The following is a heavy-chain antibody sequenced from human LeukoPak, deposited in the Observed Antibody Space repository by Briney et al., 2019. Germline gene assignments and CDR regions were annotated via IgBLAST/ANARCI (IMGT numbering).Heavy chain of an antibody. D-gene: IGHD6-13*01. CDR3: ARSSGIAAAGTD. J-gene: IGHJ4*02. CDR1: GFTFDDHA. CDR2: ISWNSGSI. V-gene: IGHV3-9*01. Sequence: GRSLRLSCAASGFTFDDHAMHWVRQAPGKGLEWVSGISWNSGSIGYADSVKGRFTISRDNAKNSLYLQMNSLRAEDTALYYCARSSGIAAAGTDWGQGTLVTVSS.